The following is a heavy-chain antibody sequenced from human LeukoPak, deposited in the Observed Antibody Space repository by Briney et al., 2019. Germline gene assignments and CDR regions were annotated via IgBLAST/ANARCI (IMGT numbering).Heavy chain of an antibody. D-gene: IGHD1-14*01. J-gene: IGHJ2*01. CDR1: GGSISPYY. CDR3: ARDGNPWNLDV. V-gene: IGHV4-59*01. CDR2: IYYSGRT. Sequence: SKTLSLTCTVSGGSISPYYWTWIRQSPGKALEWIGYIYYSGRTSYNPSLKSRVTMSVDTSKNQFFLQLSSVTAADTAVYYCARDGNPWNLDVWGRGTLVTVSS.